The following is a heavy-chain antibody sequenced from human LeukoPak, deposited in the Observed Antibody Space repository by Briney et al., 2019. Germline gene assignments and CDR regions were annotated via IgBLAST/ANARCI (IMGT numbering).Heavy chain of an antibody. CDR3: ARDQPGPPPIAAAGTRWLNWFDP. J-gene: IGHJ5*02. V-gene: IGHV4-39*07. CDR2: IYYSGST. CDR1: GGSISSSSYY. D-gene: IGHD6-13*01. Sequence: SETLSLTCTVSGGSISSSSYYWGWIRQPPGKGLEWIGSIYYSGSTYYNPSLKSRVTISVDTSKNQFSLKLSSVTAADTAVYYCARDQPGPPPIAAAGTRWLNWFDPWGQGTLVTVSS.